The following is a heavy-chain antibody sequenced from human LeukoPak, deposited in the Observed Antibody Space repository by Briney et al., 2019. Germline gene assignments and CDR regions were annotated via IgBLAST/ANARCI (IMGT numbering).Heavy chain of an antibody. CDR3: ARESCDDRPQTT. CDR1: GGSISSYY. D-gene: IGHD1-14*01. J-gene: IGHJ4*02. CDR2: ISYSGST. Sequence: SETQSLTCTVSGGSISSYYWSWIRQPPGKGLEWIGYISYSGSTNYNPSLKSRVTISLDTSRNQFSLKVTSVTAADTAVYYCARESCDDRPQTTWGQGTLVTVSS. V-gene: IGHV4-59*12.